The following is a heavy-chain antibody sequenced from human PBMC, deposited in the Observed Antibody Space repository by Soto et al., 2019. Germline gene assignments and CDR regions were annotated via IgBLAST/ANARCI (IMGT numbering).Heavy chain of an antibody. V-gene: IGHV4-31*03. CDR3: ARSYEGVDY. CDR1: CGSISSGGYY. Sequence: SETLSLTCTFSCGSISSGGYYWSWIRQHPGKGLEWIGYIYYSGSTYYNPSLKSRVTISVDTSKNQFPLKLSSVTAADTAVYYCARSYEGVDYWGQGTLVTVSS. J-gene: IGHJ4*02. D-gene: IGHD3-3*01. CDR2: IYYSGST.